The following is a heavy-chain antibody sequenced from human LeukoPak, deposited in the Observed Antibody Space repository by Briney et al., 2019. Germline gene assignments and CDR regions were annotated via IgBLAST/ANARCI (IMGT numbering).Heavy chain of an antibody. CDR3: ARAVYYYHYMDV. V-gene: IGHV1-2*02. CDR1: GYTFTGYY. CDR2: INPNSGGT. J-gene: IGHJ6*03. Sequence: ASVKVSCKASGYTFTGYYMHWVRQAPGQGLEWMGWINPNSGGTKNAQKLQGRVTMTRDTSISTAYMELSRLRSDDTAVYYCARAVYYYHYMDVWGKGTTVTVSS.